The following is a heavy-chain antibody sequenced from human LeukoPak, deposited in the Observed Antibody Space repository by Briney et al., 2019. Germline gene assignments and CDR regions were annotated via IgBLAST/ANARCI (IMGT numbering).Heavy chain of an antibody. CDR2: IWYDGSNK. J-gene: IGHJ3*02. CDR1: GFTFSSYG. D-gene: IGHD1-7*01. Sequence: PGRSLRLSCAASGFTFSSYGMHWVRQAPGKGLEWVAVIWYDGSNKYYADSVKGRFTISRDNSKNTLYLQMNSLRAKDTAVYYCAKDLPELLGAFDIWGQGTMVTVSS. V-gene: IGHV3-33*06. CDR3: AKDLPELLGAFDI.